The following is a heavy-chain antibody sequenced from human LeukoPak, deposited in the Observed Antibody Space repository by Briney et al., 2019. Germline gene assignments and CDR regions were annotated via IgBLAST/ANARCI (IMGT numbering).Heavy chain of an antibody. CDR3: ARSGGDRTAFYYYYYMDV. CDR2: INPSGGST. Sequence: ASVKVSCKASGYTFTSYYMHWVRQAPGQGLEWMGIINPSGGSTSYAQKFQGRVTMTRDMSTSTVYMELSSLRSEDTAVYYCARSGGDRTAFYYYYYMDVWGKGTTVTVSS. CDR1: GYTFTSYY. V-gene: IGHV1-46*01. J-gene: IGHJ6*03. D-gene: IGHD2-15*01.